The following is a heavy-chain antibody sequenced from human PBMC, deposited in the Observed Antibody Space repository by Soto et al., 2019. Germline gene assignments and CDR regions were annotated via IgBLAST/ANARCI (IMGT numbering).Heavy chain of an antibody. D-gene: IGHD3-3*01. CDR3: ARDAAYYSLWSGYYPSRNGMDV. Sequence: QVQVLESGGGVVQPGRSLRLSCAASGFTFSSFGMHWVRQAPGKGLEWVSLIWDDGSKKWYGDSVKGRFTISRDNSRNTVYLQMNSLRADDTAVYYCARDAAYYSLWSGYYPSRNGMDVWGQGTTVTVSS. CDR1: GFTFSSFG. J-gene: IGHJ6*02. V-gene: IGHV3-33*01. CDR2: IWDDGSKK.